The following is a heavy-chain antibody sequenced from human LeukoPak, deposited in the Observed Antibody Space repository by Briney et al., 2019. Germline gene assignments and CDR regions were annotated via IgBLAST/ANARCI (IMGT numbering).Heavy chain of an antibody. CDR2: IRSKAYGGTT. CDR1: GFTFGDYA. Sequence: GGSLRLSCTASGFTFGDYAMSCVRQAPGKGLEWVGFIRSKAYGGTTEYAASVRGRFTISRDDSKGIAYLQMNSLKTEDTAVYYCTRRGGWYSGYWGQGTLVTVSS. CDR3: TRRGGWYSGY. V-gene: IGHV3-49*04. J-gene: IGHJ4*02. D-gene: IGHD6-19*01.